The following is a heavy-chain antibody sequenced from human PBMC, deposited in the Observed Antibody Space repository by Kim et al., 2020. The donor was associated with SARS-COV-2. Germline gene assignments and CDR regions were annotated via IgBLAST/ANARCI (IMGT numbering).Heavy chain of an antibody. D-gene: IGHD3-22*01. J-gene: IGHJ5*02. V-gene: IGHV3-30*04. CDR1: GFTFSSYA. CDR2: ISYDGSNK. Sequence: GGSLRLSCAASGFTFSSYAMHWVRQAPGKGLEWVAVISYDGSNKYYADSVKGRFTISRDNSKNTLYLQMNSLRAEDTAVYYCARDLGIVVVRYWFDPWGQGTLVTVSS. CDR3: ARDLGIVVVRYWFDP.